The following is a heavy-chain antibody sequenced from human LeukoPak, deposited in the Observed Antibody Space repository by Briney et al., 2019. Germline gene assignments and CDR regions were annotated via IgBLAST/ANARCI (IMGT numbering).Heavy chain of an antibody. V-gene: IGHV1-2*02. CDR2: VDPNSGGT. J-gene: IGHJ6*01. CDR1: GYTFTDYY. Sequence: ASVKVSCKSSGYTFTDYYMHWVRQAPGQGLEWMGNVDPNSGGTNYAQKFQGRVTMTRDTSISTAYMELNRLRSDDTAAYYCAKEAIGHPWTRFVHWG. CDR3: AKEAIGHPWTRFVH. D-gene: IGHD3/OR15-3a*01.